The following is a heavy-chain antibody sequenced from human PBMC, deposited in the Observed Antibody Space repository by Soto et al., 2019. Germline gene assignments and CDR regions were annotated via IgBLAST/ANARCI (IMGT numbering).Heavy chain of an antibody. J-gene: IGHJ4*03. CDR1: GFSLSTSGVG. V-gene: IGHV2-5*02. Sequence: QITLKESGPTLVKPTQTLTLTCTFSGFSLSTSGVGVGWIRQPPGKALEWLALIYWDDDKRYSPSLKSRLTNPKGPSKKQGVPTIANQAPGDTTPKYRGHRPLYFSGCKRFPGFGYRGPGTLVTVSS. D-gene: IGHD2-15*01. CDR3: GHRPLYFSGCKRFPGFGY. CDR2: IYWDDDK.